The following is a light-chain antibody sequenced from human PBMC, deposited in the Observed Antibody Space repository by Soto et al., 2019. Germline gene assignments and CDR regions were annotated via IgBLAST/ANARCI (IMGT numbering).Light chain of an antibody. CDR3: QHYVSYPYA. CDR2: KAS. Sequence: DIQGTQSPATLSASVGDTVSITCRASQRVLTWLAWYQQKPGKAPNLLIYKASILRDGVPSRFSGSGSGTDFTLTVTSLQPDDFASYFCQHYVSYPYAFGQGTKLEI. CDR1: QRVLTW. V-gene: IGKV1-5*03. J-gene: IGKJ2*01.